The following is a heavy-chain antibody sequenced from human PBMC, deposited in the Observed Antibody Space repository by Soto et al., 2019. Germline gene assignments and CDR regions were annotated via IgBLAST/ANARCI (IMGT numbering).Heavy chain of an antibody. V-gene: IGHV2-26*04. J-gene: IGHJ5*02. CDR1: GFSLSNAGLG. Sequence: QVTVKESGPVLVKPTETLTLTCTVSGFSLSNAGLGVSWIRQPPGKALEWLAHIFSNDEKSYSTSLKSRLTISXDXXKSQVVLTMTIMDPVDTATYYCASTYSTSWYWFVPWGQGTLVTVSS. D-gene: IGHD6-13*01. CDR2: IFSNDEK. CDR3: ASTYSTSWYWFVP.